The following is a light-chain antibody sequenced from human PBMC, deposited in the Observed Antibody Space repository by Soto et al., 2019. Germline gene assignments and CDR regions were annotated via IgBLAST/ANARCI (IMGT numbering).Light chain of an antibody. J-gene: IGKJ1*01. V-gene: IGKV3-20*01. Sequence: EIVLTQSPGTLSLSPGERATLSCRASQSVSSSYLAWYQKKPGQAPRPLIYGASSRAIGIPDKFSGSVSGTDFTLTISRLEPEYFAVYYCQQYGSSPWTFCKGTKVDIK. CDR3: QQYGSSPWT. CDR2: GAS. CDR1: QSVSSSY.